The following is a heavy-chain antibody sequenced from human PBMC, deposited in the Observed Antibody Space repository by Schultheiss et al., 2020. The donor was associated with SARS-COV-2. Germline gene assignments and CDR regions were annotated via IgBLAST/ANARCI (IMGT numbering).Heavy chain of an antibody. CDR1: GFTFNNYA. CDR2: ISGSATSK. CDR3: ARADDYGGNSLDL. D-gene: IGHD4-23*01. Sequence: GGSLRLSCAASGFTFNNYAMSWVRQAPGKGLEWVSAISGSATSKYYPDSVRGRSTISRDKSKSTLYLQMNSLRVEDTAIYYCARADDYGGNSLDLWGQGTLVTVSS. V-gene: IGHV3-23*01. J-gene: IGHJ5*02.